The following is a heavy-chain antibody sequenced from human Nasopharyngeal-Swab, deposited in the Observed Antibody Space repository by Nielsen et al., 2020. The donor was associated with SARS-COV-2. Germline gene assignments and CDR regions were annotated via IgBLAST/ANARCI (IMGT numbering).Heavy chain of an antibody. CDR1: GYFFTDYY. J-gene: IGHJ4*02. Sequence: ASVKVSCKASGYFFTDYYMHWVRQAPAQGLEWMGRINPYSGDTKYAQNFQGRVTVTRDTSITTVYVELSSLTSDDTAVYYCVRDDGDVPGITGSGPPGGFWGQGTLVTVSS. V-gene: IGHV1-2*06. CDR3: VRDDGDVPGITGSGPPGGF. CDR2: INPYSGDT. D-gene: IGHD6-13*01.